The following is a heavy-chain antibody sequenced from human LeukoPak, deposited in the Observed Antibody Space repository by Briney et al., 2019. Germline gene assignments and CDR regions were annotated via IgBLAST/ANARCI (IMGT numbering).Heavy chain of an antibody. J-gene: IGHJ6*03. V-gene: IGHV4-61*02. D-gene: IGHD3-10*01. CDR3: ARRGEFKVRGVYYYYMDV. CDR1: GNSISSGDNY. CDR2: IYTSGST. Sequence: SETLSLTCTVSGNSISSGDNYWSWIRQPAGKGLEWIGRIYTSGSTNYNPSLKSRVTISGDTSKNQFSLRLSSVTAADTAVYYCARRGEFKVRGVYYYYMDVWGKGTTVTISS.